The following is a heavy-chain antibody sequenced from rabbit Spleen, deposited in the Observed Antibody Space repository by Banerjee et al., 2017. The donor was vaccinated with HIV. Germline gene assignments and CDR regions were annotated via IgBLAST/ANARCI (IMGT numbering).Heavy chain of an antibody. CDR2: INAVTGKA. D-gene: IGHD1-1*01. CDR1: GFSFSNKAV. CDR3: ARDLVAVIGWNFSL. Sequence: QSLQESGGGLVQPGGSLTLTCKASGFSFSNKAVMCWVRQAPGKGLEWIACINAVTGKAVYATWAKGRFTISRASSTTVFLQMTSLTAADTATYFCARDLVAVIGWNFSLWGQGTLVTVS. V-gene: IGHV1S40*01. J-gene: IGHJ3*01.